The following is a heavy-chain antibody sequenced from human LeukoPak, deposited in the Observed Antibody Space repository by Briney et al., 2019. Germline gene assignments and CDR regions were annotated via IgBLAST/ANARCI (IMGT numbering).Heavy chain of an antibody. CDR1: GFTFSSYD. V-gene: IGHV3-33*06. J-gene: IGHJ6*03. D-gene: IGHD6-6*01. CDR2: IWYDGSNK. CDR3: AKGYSSSYQVNYYYYYYMDV. Sequence: GGSLRLSCAASGFTFSSYDMSWVRQAPGKGLEWVAVIWYDGSNKYYADSVKGRFTISRDNSKNTLYLQMNSLRAEDTAVYYCAKGYSSSYQVNYYYYYYMDVWGKGTTVTVSS.